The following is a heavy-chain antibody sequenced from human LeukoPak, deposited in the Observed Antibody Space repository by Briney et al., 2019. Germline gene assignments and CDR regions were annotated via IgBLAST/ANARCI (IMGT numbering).Heavy chain of an antibody. D-gene: IGHD5-12*01. CDR3: ARGSGNEPIDY. CDR2: INRDGSST. V-gene: IGHV3-74*01. CDR1: GFTFSSHW. J-gene: IGHJ4*02. Sequence: GGSLRLSCAASGFTFSSHWIHWVRQAPGKGLVWVSGINRDGSSTSYADSVKGQFTISRDNAKNTLYLQMNSLGAEDTAVYYCARGSGNEPIDYWGQGTLVTVSS.